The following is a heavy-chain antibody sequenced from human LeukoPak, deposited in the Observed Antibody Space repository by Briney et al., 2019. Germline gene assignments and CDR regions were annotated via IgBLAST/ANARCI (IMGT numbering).Heavy chain of an antibody. V-gene: IGHV1-18*01. J-gene: IGHJ3*02. CDR2: ISGYNGNT. CDR1: GYTFTSYG. D-gene: IGHD6-19*01. CDR3: ARAPMSSGWYGDAFDI. Sequence: GASVKVSCKASGYTFTSYGIGWVRQAPGQGLEWMGWISGYNGNTNYAQNLQGRVTMTTDTSTSTVYMELRSLRSDDTAVYYCARAPMSSGWYGDAFDIWGQGTMVTVSS.